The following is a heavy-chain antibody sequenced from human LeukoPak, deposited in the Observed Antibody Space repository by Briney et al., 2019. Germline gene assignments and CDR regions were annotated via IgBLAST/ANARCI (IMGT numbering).Heavy chain of an antibody. J-gene: IGHJ4*02. CDR1: GGSISRGDYY. CDR2: IYFSGST. Sequence: SQTLSLTCTVSGGSISRGDYYWSWIRQPPGKGLEWIGYIYFSGSTYYNPSLKSRVTISVDTSKNQFSLMLSSVTAADTAVYYCAREIDSGSYSGGFDHWGQGTLVTVSS. CDR3: AREIDSGSYSGGFDH. V-gene: IGHV4-30-4*08. D-gene: IGHD1-26*01.